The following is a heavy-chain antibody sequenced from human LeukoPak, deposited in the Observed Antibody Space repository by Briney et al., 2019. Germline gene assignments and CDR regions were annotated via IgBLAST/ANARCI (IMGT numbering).Heavy chain of an antibody. Sequence: SVWVSCMASGYTFTSYYMHCGRQAPGQGLEWVGIINPSGCSTSHAQKFQGRVTMTRDTSTSTVYMELSSLRSEDTAVYYCARDLKRGRQLESYWGQGTLVTVSP. V-gene: IGHV1-46*01. D-gene: IGHD6-13*01. CDR1: GYTFTSYY. CDR2: INPSGCST. CDR3: ARDLKRGRQLESY. J-gene: IGHJ4*02.